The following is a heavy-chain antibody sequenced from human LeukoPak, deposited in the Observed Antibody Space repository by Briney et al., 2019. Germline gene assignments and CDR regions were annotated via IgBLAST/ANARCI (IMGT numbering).Heavy chain of an antibody. V-gene: IGHV4-34*01. CDR3: ARDSAEQQLVKYYFDY. Sequence: PSETLSLTCAVYGGSFSGYHWSWIRQPPGKGLEWIGEINHSGSTNYNPSLKSRVTISVDTSKNQFSLKLSSVTAADTAVYYCARDSAEQQLVKYYFDYWGQGTLVTVSS. D-gene: IGHD6-13*01. J-gene: IGHJ4*02. CDR2: INHSGST. CDR1: GGSFSGYH.